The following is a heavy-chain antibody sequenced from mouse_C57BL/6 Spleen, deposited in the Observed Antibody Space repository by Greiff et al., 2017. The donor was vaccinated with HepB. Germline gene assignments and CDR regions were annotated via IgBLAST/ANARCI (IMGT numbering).Heavy chain of an antibody. J-gene: IGHJ2*01. CDR2: ISSGGSYT. CDR3: ARHKGGAGVFDY. V-gene: IGHV5-6*01. Sequence: EVKLVESGGDLVKPGGSLKLSCAASGFTFSSYGMSWVRQTPDKRLEWVATISSGGSYTYYPDSVKGRFTISRDNAKNTLYLQMSSLKSEDTAMYYCARHKGGAGVFDYWGQGTTLTVSS. CDR1: GFTFSSYG. D-gene: IGHD3-3*01.